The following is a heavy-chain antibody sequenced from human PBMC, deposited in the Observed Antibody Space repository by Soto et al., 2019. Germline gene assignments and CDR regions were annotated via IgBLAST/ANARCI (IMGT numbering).Heavy chain of an antibody. V-gene: IGHV4-59*08. D-gene: IGHD4-17*01. CDR1: GGSISSYY. J-gene: IGHJ4*02. CDR2: IYYNVNT. Sequence: QVQLQESGPGLVKPSETLSLTCTVSGGSISSYYWSWIRQPPGKGLEWIGYIYYNVNTNYNPSLKSRVTISVDTSKNQFSLKLSSVTAADTAVYYCARHETRHGDYDYWGQGTLVTVSS. CDR3: ARHETRHGDYDY.